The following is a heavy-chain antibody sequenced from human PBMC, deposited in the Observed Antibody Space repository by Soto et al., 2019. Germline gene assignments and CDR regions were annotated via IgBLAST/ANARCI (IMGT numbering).Heavy chain of an antibody. J-gene: IGHJ4*02. CDR2: IYYSGST. D-gene: IGHD1-26*01. CDR3: ARRYGGNFDY. V-gene: IGHV4-61*01. CDR1: GGSVSSGSYY. Sequence: SETLSLTCTVSGGSVSSGSYYWSWIRQPPGKGLEWIGYIYYSGSTNYKPSLKSRVTISVDTSKNQFSLKLSSLTAADTAVYYCARRYGGNFDYWGQGTLVTVSS.